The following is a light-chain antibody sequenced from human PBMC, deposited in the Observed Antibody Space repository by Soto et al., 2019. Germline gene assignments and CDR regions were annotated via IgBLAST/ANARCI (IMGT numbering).Light chain of an antibody. Sequence: DIQMTQSPSTLSASVGDRVSITCRASLSISSWLAWYQQKPGKAPKLLIYKGSSLESGVPSRFSGSGSGTEFTLTISSLQPDDFATYYCQQYDTYPLTFGGGTKVEIK. CDR3: QQYDTYPLT. V-gene: IGKV1-5*03. CDR2: KGS. J-gene: IGKJ4*01. CDR1: LSISSW.